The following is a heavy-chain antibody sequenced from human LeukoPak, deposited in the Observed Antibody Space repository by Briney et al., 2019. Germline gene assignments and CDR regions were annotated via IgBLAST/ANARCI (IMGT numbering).Heavy chain of an antibody. V-gene: IGHV3-9*01. Sequence: PGGSLRLSCAASGFTFDDYAMHWVRQAPGKGLEWVSGISWNSGSIGYGDSVKGRFTISRDNAKNSLYLQMNSLRGEDTALYYCVKGMNGGKGIDYWGQGTLVTVSS. CDR1: GFTFDDYA. CDR2: ISWNSGSI. D-gene: IGHD4-23*01. J-gene: IGHJ4*02. CDR3: VKGMNGGKGIDY.